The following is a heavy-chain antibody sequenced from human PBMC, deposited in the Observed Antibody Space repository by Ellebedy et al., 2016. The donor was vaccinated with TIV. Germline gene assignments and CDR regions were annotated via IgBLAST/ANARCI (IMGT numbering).Heavy chain of an antibody. J-gene: IGHJ5*02. CDR2: ISYDGSNK. V-gene: IGHV3-30*04. CDR3: ARRGHLWFDP. Sequence: GGSLRLXCAASGFTFSSYAMHWVRQAPGKGLEWVAVISYDGSNKYYADSVKGRFTISRDNSKNTLYLQMNSLRAEDTAVYYCARRGHLWFDPWGQGTLVTVSS. CDR1: GFTFSSYA.